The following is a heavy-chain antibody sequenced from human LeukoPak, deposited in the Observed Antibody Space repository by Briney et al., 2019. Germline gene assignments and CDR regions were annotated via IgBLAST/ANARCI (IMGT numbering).Heavy chain of an antibody. J-gene: IGHJ6*02. Sequence: PWGSVRVSCRASGYTFTSYDMNWVRQAPGKGLEWMGWMNPNSGNTDYAQTFQGRVTMTSNTSISPAYMELSSLRSEDTAVYSCASFREGTFYGIDVWGQGTTVTVSS. CDR1: GYTFTSYD. CDR2: MNPNSGNT. CDR3: ASFREGTFYGIDV. V-gene: IGHV1-8*01.